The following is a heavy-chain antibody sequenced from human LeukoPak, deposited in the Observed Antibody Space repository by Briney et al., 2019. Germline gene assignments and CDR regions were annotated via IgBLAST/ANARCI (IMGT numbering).Heavy chain of an antibody. D-gene: IGHD3-22*01. CDR3: ARDQKRITMIVPPSGPPHDAFDI. CDR1: GFTFSSYW. V-gene: IGHV3-7*01. Sequence: TGGSLRLSCAASGFTFSSYWMSWVRQAPGKGLEWVANIKQDGSEKYYVDSVKGRFTISRDNAKNSLYLQMNSLRAEDTAVYYCARDQKRITMIVPPSGPPHDAFDIWGQGTMVTVSS. J-gene: IGHJ3*02. CDR2: IKQDGSEK.